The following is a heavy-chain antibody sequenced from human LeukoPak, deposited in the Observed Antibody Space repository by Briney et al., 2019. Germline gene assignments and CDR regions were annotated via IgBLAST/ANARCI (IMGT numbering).Heavy chain of an antibody. CDR1: GGTFSSYA. V-gene: IGHV1-69*13. CDR2: IIPIFGTA. D-gene: IGHD3-22*01. Sequence: SVKVSCKASGGTFSSYAISWVRQAPGQGLEWTGGIIPIFGTANYAQKFQGRVTITADESTSTAYMELSSLRSEDTAVYYCAREPDSSGYYFDYWGQGTLVTVFS. J-gene: IGHJ4*02. CDR3: AREPDSSGYYFDY.